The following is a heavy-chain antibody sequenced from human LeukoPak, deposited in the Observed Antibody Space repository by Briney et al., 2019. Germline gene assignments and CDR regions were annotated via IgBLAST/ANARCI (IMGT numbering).Heavy chain of an antibody. D-gene: IGHD2-15*01. CDR3: ARRWNDCNGVGTCYSYYFDY. Sequence: GESLKFSCKVSGYTFTTYWIGWVRQMPGKGLEWMGFIYPTDSDTRYSPSFQGQVTISADKSLSTAYLQWSSLKASDTAIYYCARRWNDCNGVGTCYSYYFDYWGQGTLVTVSS. CDR2: IYPTDSDT. J-gene: IGHJ4*02. CDR1: GYTFTTYW. V-gene: IGHV5-51*01.